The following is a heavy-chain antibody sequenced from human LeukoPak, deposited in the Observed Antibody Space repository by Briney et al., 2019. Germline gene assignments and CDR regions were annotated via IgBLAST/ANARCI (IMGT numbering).Heavy chain of an antibody. CDR2: ISWNSGSI. CDR1: GFTFDDYA. CDR3: AKGGYYDILTGYSDY. D-gene: IGHD3-9*01. Sequence: GRSLRLSCAASGFTFDDYAMHWVRQAPGKGLEWVSGISWNSGSIGYADSVKGRFTISRDNAKNSLYLQMDSLRAEDTALYYCAKGGYYDILTGYSDYWGQGTLVTVSS. V-gene: IGHV3-9*01. J-gene: IGHJ4*02.